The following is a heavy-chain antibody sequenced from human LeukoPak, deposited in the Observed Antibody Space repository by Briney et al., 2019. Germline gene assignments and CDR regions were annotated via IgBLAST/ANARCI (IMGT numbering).Heavy chain of an antibody. CDR2: IRTTAEGAKYA. V-gene: IGHV3-48*02. D-gene: IGHD1-1*01. CDR1: GFSFTDYP. J-gene: IGHJ4*02. CDR3: ATDQRHAFDY. Sequence: GGSLRLSCATSGFSFTDYPMNWVRQAPGKGLEWISNIRTTAEGAKYAYYADSVKGRVTISRDDGKNTLYLHMNSLRDDDTAVYYCATDQRHAFDYWGQGILVTVSS.